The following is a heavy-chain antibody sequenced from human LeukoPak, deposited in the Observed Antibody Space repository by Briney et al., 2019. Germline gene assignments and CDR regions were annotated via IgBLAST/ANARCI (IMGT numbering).Heavy chain of an antibody. V-gene: IGHV6-1*01. CDR1: GDSVSSKNGA. CDR3: ARDLGNTGWYTFDF. CDR2: TYYRSKWYY. J-gene: IGHJ4*02. D-gene: IGHD2-8*01. Sequence: SQTLSVTCAVSGDSVSSKNGAWNWIRQSPSRGLEWLGRTYYRSKWYYDYAVSVQGRITIDPDTSKNEFSLQLNSVTPEDTAVYYCARDLGNTGWYTFDFWGQGILVTVSS.